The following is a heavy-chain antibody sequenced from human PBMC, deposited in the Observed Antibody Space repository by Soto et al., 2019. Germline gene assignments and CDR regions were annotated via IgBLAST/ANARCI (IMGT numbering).Heavy chain of an antibody. CDR1: GDSVSSNSAA. D-gene: IGHD6-13*01. Sequence: PSRTLSLTCAISGDSVSSNSAAWNWIRQSPSRGREWLGRTYYRSKWYNDYAVSVKSRITINPDTSKNQFSLQLNSVTPEDTAVYYCARGSSSWLNYYYYGMDVWGQGTTVTVSS. CDR3: ARGSSSWLNYYYYGMDV. CDR2: TYYRSKWYN. J-gene: IGHJ6*02. V-gene: IGHV6-1*01.